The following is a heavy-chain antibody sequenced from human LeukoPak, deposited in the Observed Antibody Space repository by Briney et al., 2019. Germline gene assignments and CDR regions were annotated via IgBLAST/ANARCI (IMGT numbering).Heavy chain of an antibody. Sequence: GGSLRLSCAASGFTFSNYWMSWVRQAPGKGLEWVANIKEDGSEKYYVDSVKGRFTISRDNAKNSLYLQMNSLRAEDTAVYYCASSRYSSSWRYYYYGMDVWGQGTTVTVSS. J-gene: IGHJ6*02. V-gene: IGHV3-7*05. CDR3: ASSRYSSSWRYYYYGMDV. CDR1: GFTFSNYW. CDR2: IKEDGSEK. D-gene: IGHD6-13*01.